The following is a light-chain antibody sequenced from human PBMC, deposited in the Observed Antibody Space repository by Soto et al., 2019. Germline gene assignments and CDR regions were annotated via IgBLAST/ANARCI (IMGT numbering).Light chain of an antibody. CDR1: SSNIGAEYD. Sequence: QSVLTQPPSVSGSPGQRVTSSCTGSSSNIGAEYDVHWYQQLPGTSPKLLIYANSNRPSGVPDRFSASKSGTSASLAITGLRAEDQADYYCQSYDDSLSVYVFGTGTKVIVL. CDR3: QSYDDSLSVYV. V-gene: IGLV1-40*01. J-gene: IGLJ1*01. CDR2: ANS.